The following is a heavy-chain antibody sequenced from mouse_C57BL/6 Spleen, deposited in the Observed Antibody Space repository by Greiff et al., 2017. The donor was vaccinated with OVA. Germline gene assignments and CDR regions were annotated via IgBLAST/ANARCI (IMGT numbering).Heavy chain of an antibody. CDR1: GYAFSSSW. CDR2: IYPGDGDT. J-gene: IGHJ2*01. V-gene: IGHV1-82*01. Sequence: QVQLQQSGPELVKPGASVKISCKASGYAFSSSWMNWVKQRPGKGLEWIGRIYPGDGDTNYNGTFKGKATLTADKSSSTAYMQLSSLTSEDSAVYFCARSRGYFDYWGQGTTLTVSS. CDR3: ARSRGYFDY.